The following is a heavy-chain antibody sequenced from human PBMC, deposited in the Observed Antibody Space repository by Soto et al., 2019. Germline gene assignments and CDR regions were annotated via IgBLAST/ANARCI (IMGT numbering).Heavy chain of an antibody. Sequence: QSGGSLRLSCAASGFSFSSYAMSWVRQGPGKGLEWVSSISASGGTANLADSVEGRCTISRDNSKSTLYLQLNSLRAEDTAVYYCAKLTYPSDSAGYYYERVSGWIDSWGPGTLVTVSS. J-gene: IGHJ5*01. D-gene: IGHD3-22*01. CDR3: AKLTYPSDSAGYYYERVSGWIDS. CDR1: GFSFSSYA. V-gene: IGHV3-23*01. CDR2: ISASGGTA.